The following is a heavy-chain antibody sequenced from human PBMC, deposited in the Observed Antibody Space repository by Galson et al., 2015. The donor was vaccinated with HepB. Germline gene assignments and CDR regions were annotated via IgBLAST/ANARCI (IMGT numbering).Heavy chain of an antibody. Sequence: SVKVSCKASGYTFTGYYMHWVRQAPGQGLEWMGWINPNSGGTNYAQKFQGWVTMTRDTSISTAYMELSRLRSDDTAVYYCARGSSSWYGQPGCFDYWGQGTLVTVSS. J-gene: IGHJ4*02. CDR3: ARGSSSWYGQPGCFDY. CDR2: INPNSGGT. CDR1: GYTFTGYY. V-gene: IGHV1-2*04. D-gene: IGHD6-13*01.